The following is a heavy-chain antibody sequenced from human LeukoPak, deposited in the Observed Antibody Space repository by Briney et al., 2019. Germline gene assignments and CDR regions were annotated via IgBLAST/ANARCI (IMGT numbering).Heavy chain of an antibody. J-gene: IGHJ5*02. CDR1: GYTFTRYG. CDR3: ARDHDSFDP. CDR2: ISVYNDAT. D-gene: IGHD3-3*01. Sequence: ASVKVSCKASGYTFTRYGINWVRQAPGQGLEWVGWISVYNDATNYAQTLQGRVSLTTDPSTNTAYMELSSLRSEDTAVYYCARDHDSFDPWGQGTPVTVSS. V-gene: IGHV1-18*01.